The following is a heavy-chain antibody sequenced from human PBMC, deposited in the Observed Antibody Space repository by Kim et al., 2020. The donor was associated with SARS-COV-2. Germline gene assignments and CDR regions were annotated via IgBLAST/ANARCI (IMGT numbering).Heavy chain of an antibody. CDR2: IYYSGST. D-gene: IGHD6-13*01. J-gene: IGHJ6*02. CDR1: GGSISSGGYY. CDR3: AARQLYSSSWRASYYYGMDV. Sequence: SETLSLTCTVSGGSISSGGYYWSWIRQHPGKGLEWIGYIYYSGSTYYNPSLKSRVTISVDTSKNQFSLKLSSVTAADTAVYYCAARQLYSSSWRASYYYGMDVWGQGTTVTVSS. V-gene: IGHV4-31*03.